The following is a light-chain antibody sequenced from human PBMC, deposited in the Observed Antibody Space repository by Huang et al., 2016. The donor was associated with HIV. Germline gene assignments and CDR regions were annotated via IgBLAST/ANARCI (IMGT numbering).Light chain of an antibody. CDR3: QQRSKWPLT. Sequence: EIVLTQSPVTLSLSPGDRATLSCRASQSIGTYLAWYQQKSGPAPRLLIYDVSNRGAGVPARFSASGSETDFTLTIASLDPDDFAIYHCQQRSKWPLTFGGGTKVEMK. CDR1: QSIGTY. J-gene: IGKJ4*01. CDR2: DVS. V-gene: IGKV3-11*01.